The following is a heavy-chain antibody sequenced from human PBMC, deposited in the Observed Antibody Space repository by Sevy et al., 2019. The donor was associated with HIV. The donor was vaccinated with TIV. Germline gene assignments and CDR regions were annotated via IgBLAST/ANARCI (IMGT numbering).Heavy chain of an antibody. Sequence: GGSLRLSCAASGFTFSSYEMHWVRQAPGKGLEWVSYISSSGSLIYYADSVKGRFTISRDNAKNSLYLQMNSLRAEDTAVYDCAGGVVIGTTFDYWGQGTLVTVSS. J-gene: IGHJ4*02. V-gene: IGHV3-48*03. CDR2: ISSSGSLI. CDR3: AGGVVIGTTFDY. CDR1: GFTFSSYE. D-gene: IGHD3-22*01.